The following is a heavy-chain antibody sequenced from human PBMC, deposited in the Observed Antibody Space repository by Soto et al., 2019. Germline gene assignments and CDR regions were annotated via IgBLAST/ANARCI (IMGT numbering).Heavy chain of an antibody. CDR1: GFTFSDYY. D-gene: IGHD5-18*01. CDR2: VSSTSIYT. Sequence: QVQLVESGGGLVKPGGSLRLSCAASGFTFSDYYMSWIRQAPGKGLEWISYVSSTSIYTNYADSVKGRFTISRDNAKNSLHLQMHSLRAEDTAVYYCAREDGGYSHGYFDYWGQGTLVTVSS. J-gene: IGHJ4*02. V-gene: IGHV3-11*05. CDR3: AREDGGYSHGYFDY.